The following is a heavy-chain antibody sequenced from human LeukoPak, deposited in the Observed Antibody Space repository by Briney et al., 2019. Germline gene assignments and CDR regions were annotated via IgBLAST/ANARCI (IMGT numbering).Heavy chain of an antibody. J-gene: IGHJ4*02. V-gene: IGHV3-33*01. Sequence: PGRSLRLSCAASGFTFSTYAMHWVRQAPGKGLEGVAVIWYDGSDKYYAASVKGRFTISRDNSKSTLYLQMNSLRAEDTAVYYCARGGEFRLGELSPWGQGTLVTVSS. D-gene: IGHD3-16*02. CDR3: ARGGEFRLGELSP. CDR1: GFTFSTYA. CDR2: IWYDGSDK.